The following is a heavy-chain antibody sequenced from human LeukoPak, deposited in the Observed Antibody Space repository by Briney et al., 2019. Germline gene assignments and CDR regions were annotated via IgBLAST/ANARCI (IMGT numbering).Heavy chain of an antibody. V-gene: IGHV1-2*02. CDR2: INPNSGGT. J-gene: IGHJ4*02. D-gene: IGHD3-9*01. CDR1: GYTFTGYY. Sequence: ASVKVSCKASGYTFTGYYMHWVRQAPGQGLEWMGWINPNSGGTNYAQKFRGRVTMTRDTSISTAYMELSRLRSDDTAVYYCARALRYFDWLYDYWGQGTLVTVSS. CDR3: ARALRYFDWLYDY.